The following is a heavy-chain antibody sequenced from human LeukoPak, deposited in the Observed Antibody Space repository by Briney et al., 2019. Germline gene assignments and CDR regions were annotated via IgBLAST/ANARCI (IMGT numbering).Heavy chain of an antibody. CDR3: ARRLTTTFAFDI. D-gene: IGHD4-11*01. J-gene: IGHJ3*02. V-gene: IGHV4-31*03. Sequence: SETLSLTCTVSGGSISSGGYYWSWIRQHPGKGLEWIGYIYYSGSTYYNPSLKGRVTMSVDMSKTRFSLNLSSVTAADTAVYYCARRLTTTFAFDIWGQGTMVTVSS. CDR1: GGSISSGGYY. CDR2: IYYSGST.